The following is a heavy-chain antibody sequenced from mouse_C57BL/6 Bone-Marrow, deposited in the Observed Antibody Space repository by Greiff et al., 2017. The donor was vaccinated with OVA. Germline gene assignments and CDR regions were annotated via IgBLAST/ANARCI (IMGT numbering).Heavy chain of an antibody. CDR1: GYAFSNYW. CDR3: ARGAY. Sequence: VKLVESGAELVKPGASVKISCKASGYAFSNYWMDWVKQRPGKGLEWIGQIYPGDVDINYNGKFKGKATLTADKSSSTAYMQFSSLTSEDSAVYFCARGAYWGQGTTLTVSS. V-gene: IGHV1-80*01. J-gene: IGHJ2*01. CDR2: IYPGDVDI.